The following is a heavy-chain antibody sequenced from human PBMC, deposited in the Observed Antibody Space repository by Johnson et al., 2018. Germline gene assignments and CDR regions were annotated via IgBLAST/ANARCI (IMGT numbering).Heavy chain of an antibody. J-gene: IGHJ6*02. D-gene: IGHD5-18*01. CDR3: ARAERAWIQPSWRYGMDV. CDR1: GFTFSSYW. Sequence: VQLQESGGGLVQPGGSLRLSCAASGFTFSSYWMHWVRQAPGKGLVWVSRINSDGSSTSYADSVKGRFTISRDNAKNTLYLQMNSRRAEDTAVYYCARAERAWIQPSWRYGMDVWGQGTTVTVSS. CDR2: INSDGSST. V-gene: IGHV3-74*01.